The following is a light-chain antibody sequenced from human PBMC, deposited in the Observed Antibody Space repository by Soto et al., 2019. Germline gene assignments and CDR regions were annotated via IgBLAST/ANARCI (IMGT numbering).Light chain of an antibody. CDR3: QSYDSSLSAFYV. CDR2: GDS. Sequence: QSVLTQAPSVSGAPGQRFSISCTGISSNIGAGYDVHWYQQLPGTAHKLLIYGDSNRPSGVPDRFSGSKSGTSASLAITGLQAEDEADYYCQSYDSSLSAFYVFGTGTKVTVL. J-gene: IGLJ1*01. CDR1: SSNIGAGYD. V-gene: IGLV1-40*01.